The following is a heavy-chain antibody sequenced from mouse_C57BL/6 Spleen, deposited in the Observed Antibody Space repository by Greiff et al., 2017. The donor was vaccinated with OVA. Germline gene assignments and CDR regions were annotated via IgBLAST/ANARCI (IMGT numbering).Heavy chain of an antibody. J-gene: IGHJ2*01. D-gene: IGHD4-1*01. CDR1: GFTFSDYY. CDR3: ARDLWDGAFDY. Sequence: EVHLVESEGGLVQPGSSMKLSCTASGFTFSDYYMAWVRQVPEKGLEWVANINYDGSSTYYLDSLKSRFIISRDNAKNILYLQMSSLKSEDTATYYCARDLWDGAFDYWGQGTTLTVSS. CDR2: INYDGSST. V-gene: IGHV5-16*01.